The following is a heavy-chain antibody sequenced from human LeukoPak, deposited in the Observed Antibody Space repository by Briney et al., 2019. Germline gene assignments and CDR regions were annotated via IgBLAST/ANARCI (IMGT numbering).Heavy chain of an antibody. CDR3: ARVMVGATSYYLDY. Sequence: GGPLRLSCAASGFTFSSYSMNWVRQAPGKGLEWVSSISSSSSYIYYADSVKGRFTISRDNAKNSLYLQMNSLRAEDTAVYYCARVMVGATSYYLDYWGQGTLVTVSS. J-gene: IGHJ4*02. D-gene: IGHD1-26*01. CDR2: ISSSSSYI. CDR1: GFTFSSYS. V-gene: IGHV3-21*01.